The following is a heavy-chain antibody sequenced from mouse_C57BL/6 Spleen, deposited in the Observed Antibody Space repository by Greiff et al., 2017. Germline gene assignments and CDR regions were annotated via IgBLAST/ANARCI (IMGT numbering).Heavy chain of an antibody. CDR2: ISDGGSYT. CDR1: GFTFSSYA. V-gene: IGHV5-4*01. CDR3: ARYEGSSWYFDV. J-gene: IGHJ1*03. Sequence: EVQVVESGGGLVKPGGSLKLSCAASGFTFSSYAMSWVRQTPEKRLEWVATISDGGSYTYYPDNVKGRFTISRDNAKNNLYLQMSHLKSEDTAMYYCARYEGSSWYFDVWGTGTTVTVSS. D-gene: IGHD1-1*01.